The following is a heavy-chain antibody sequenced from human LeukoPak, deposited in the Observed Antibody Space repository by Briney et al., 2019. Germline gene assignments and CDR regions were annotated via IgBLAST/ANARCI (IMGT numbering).Heavy chain of an antibody. J-gene: IGHJ4*02. CDR3: ARLSQTPDYYSSGGYYYLGY. Sequence: VPSVKVSCKASRYTFSSYDINWVREAAGQGLESMGWMNPNTGRTGFAQKFQGRLTMTRDTSISTAYMELSSLRSEDTAVYYCARLSQTPDYYSSGGYYYLGYWGQGTPLTVSS. CDR2: MNPNTGRT. V-gene: IGHV1-8*01. D-gene: IGHD3-22*01. CDR1: RYTFSSYD.